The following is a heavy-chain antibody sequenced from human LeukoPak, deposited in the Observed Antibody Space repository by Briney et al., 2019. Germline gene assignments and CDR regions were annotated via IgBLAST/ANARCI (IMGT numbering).Heavy chain of an antibody. CDR2: ISSSGSTI. CDR1: GFTFSGYE. V-gene: IGHV3-48*03. J-gene: IGHJ5*02. Sequence: SGGSLRLSCAASGFTFSGYEMNWVRQAPGRGLEWVSYISSSGSTIYYADSVKGRFTISRDNAKNSLYLQMNSLRAEGTALYYCARDLPGIAAAGNWFDPWGQGTLVTVSS. D-gene: IGHD6-13*01. CDR3: ARDLPGIAAAGNWFDP.